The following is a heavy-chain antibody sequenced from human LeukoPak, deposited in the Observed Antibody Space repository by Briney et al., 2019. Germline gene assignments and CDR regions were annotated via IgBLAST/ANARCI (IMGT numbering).Heavy chain of an antibody. Sequence: ASVKVSCKASGYTFTSYGISWVRQAPGQGLEWMGWISAYNGNTNYAQKLQGRVTMTTDTSTSTAYMELRSLRSDDTAVYYCARDLSYSSSWYWGAGYYYYMDVWGKGTTVTVSS. J-gene: IGHJ6*03. CDR2: ISAYNGNT. CDR1: GYTFTSYG. CDR3: ARDLSYSSSWYWGAGYYYYMDV. V-gene: IGHV1-18*01. D-gene: IGHD6-13*01.